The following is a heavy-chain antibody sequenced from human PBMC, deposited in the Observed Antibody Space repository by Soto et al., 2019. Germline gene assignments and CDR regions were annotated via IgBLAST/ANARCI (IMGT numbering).Heavy chain of an antibody. CDR2: IYYSGST. Sequence: SETLSLTCTVSGGSISSGDYYWSWIRQPPGKGLEWIGYIYYSGSTYYNPSLKSRVTISVDTSKNQFSLKLSSVTAADTAVYYCACTYGYGDYLSPLDYWGQGNLVTFSS. CDR3: ACTYGYGDYLSPLDY. V-gene: IGHV4-30-4*01. D-gene: IGHD4-17*01. J-gene: IGHJ4*02. CDR1: GGSISSGDYY.